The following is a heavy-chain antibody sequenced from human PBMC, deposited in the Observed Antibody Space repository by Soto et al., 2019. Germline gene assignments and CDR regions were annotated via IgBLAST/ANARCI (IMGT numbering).Heavy chain of an antibody. Sequence: QVQLQESGPGLVKPSQTLSLTCTVSGGSISSGAYYWTWIRQHPGKGLEWIGYIYYSGSTYYSPSLKSRVTISVDTSKNQLSLKLSSVTSADTAVYYCARAETIGYTDVWGKGTTVTASS. J-gene: IGHJ6*03. CDR3: ARAETIGYTDV. CDR2: IYYSGST. D-gene: IGHD1-7*01. V-gene: IGHV4-31*03. CDR1: GGSISSGAYY.